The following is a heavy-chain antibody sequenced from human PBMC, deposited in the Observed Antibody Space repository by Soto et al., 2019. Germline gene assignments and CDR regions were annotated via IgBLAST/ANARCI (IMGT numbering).Heavy chain of an antibody. V-gene: IGHV5-51*01. Sequence: CKGSGYSFTSYWIGWVRQMPGKGLEWMGIVYPGDSDTRYSPSFQGQVTISADKSISTAYLQWSSLKASDTAMYYCARRSRTLYRFDPWGQGTLVTVSS. D-gene: IGHD2-2*02. CDR1: GYSFTSYW. CDR3: ARRSRTLYRFDP. CDR2: VYPGDSDT. J-gene: IGHJ5*02.